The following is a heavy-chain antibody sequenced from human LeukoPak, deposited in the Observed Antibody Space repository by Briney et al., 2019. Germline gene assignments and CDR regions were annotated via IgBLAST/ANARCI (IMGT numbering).Heavy chain of an antibody. J-gene: IGHJ4*02. D-gene: IGHD2-15*01. CDR2: ISWNSGSI. CDR3: AKDLTVAATAFDY. Sequence: PGMSLRLSCEASGFTFDDYAMHWVRQAPGKGLEWVSGISWNSGSIGYADSVKGRFTISRDNAKNSLYRQMNSLRAEDTALYYCAKDLTVAATAFDYWGQGTLVTVSS. CDR1: GFTFDDYA. V-gene: IGHV3-9*01.